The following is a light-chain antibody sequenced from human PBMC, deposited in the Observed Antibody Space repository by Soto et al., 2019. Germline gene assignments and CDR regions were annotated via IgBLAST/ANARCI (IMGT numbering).Light chain of an antibody. CDR3: QQYGSSPGYT. J-gene: IGKJ2*01. CDR2: GAS. CDR1: QSVSSSY. V-gene: IGKV3-20*01. Sequence: EIVLTQSPGTLSLSPVERATLSCRASQSVSSSYLAWYQQKPGQAPRLLIYGASSSATAIPDRFSGSGSGTDFTLTISRLEPEDFAVYYCQQYGSSPGYTFGQGTKLEIK.